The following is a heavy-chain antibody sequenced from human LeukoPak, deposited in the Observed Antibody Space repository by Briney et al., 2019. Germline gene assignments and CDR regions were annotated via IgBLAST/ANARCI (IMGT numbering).Heavy chain of an antibody. D-gene: IGHD5-12*01. CDR3: ARDPGYSGYGGIDY. Sequence: SETLSLTCAVYGGSFSGYYWSWIRQPPGKGLEWIGEINHSGSTNYNPSLKSRVTISVDTSKNQFSLKLSSVTAADTAVYYCARDPGYSGYGGIDYWGQGTLVTVSS. CDR2: INHSGST. V-gene: IGHV4-34*01. J-gene: IGHJ4*02. CDR1: GGSFSGYY.